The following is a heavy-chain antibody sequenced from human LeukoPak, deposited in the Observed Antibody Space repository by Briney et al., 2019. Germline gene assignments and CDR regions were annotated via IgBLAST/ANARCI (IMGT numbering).Heavy chain of an antibody. V-gene: IGHV3-9*01. CDR3: AKDKGNGEYYFDY. J-gene: IGHJ4*02. Sequence: GGSLRLSCAASGFTFSSYAMSWVRQAPGKGLEWVSGISWNSGSIGYADSVKGRFTISRDNAKNSLYLQMNSLRAEDTALYYCAKDKGNGEYYFDYWGQGTLVTVSS. CDR1: GFTFSSYA. D-gene: IGHD3-10*01. CDR2: ISWNSGSI.